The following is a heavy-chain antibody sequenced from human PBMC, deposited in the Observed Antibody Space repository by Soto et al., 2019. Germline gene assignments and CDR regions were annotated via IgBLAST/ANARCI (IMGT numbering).Heavy chain of an antibody. CDR2: IYYSGST. V-gene: IGHV4-61*01. CDR1: GGSVSSGSYY. CDR3: ARGGQGSGSYYYYGMDV. Sequence: PSETLSLTCTVSGGSVSSGSYYWSWIRQPPGKGLEWIGYIYYSGSTNYNPSLKSRVTISVDTSKNQFSLKLSSVTAADTAVYYCARGGQGSGSYYYYGMDVWGQGTTVTAP. D-gene: IGHD3-10*01. J-gene: IGHJ6*02.